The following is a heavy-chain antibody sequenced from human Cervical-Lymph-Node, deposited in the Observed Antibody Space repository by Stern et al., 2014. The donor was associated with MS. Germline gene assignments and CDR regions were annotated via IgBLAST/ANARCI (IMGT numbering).Heavy chain of an antibody. V-gene: IGHV4-39*01. J-gene: IGHJ4*02. CDR3: ARLRGSSGYYRGSFDY. Sequence: QLQLQESGPGLVKPSETLSLTCSVSGGSINRISYYWGWLRQPPGKSLEWIGSIYYSGSTYYNPSIKSRVTIHVDTSNNQFSLTLSSVTAADTAIYYCARLRGSSGYYRGSFDYWGQGTLVTVSS. CDR1: GGSINRISYY. CDR2: IYYSGST. D-gene: IGHD6-19*01.